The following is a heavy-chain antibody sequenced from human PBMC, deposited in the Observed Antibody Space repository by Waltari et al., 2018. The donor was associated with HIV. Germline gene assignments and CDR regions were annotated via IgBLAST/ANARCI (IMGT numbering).Heavy chain of an antibody. CDR2: ISSNGGST. V-gene: IGHV3-64D*06. J-gene: IGHJ4*02. Sequence: EVQLVESGGGLVQPGGSLRLSCSAPGFTFSSYAMHWVGRAPGKGLEYVSAISSNGGSTYYADSVKGRFTISRDNSKNTLYLQMSSLRAEDTAVYYCAVLGGYSFTGGGYWGQGTLVTVSS. CDR1: GFTFSSYA. D-gene: IGHD5-18*01. CDR3: AVLGGYSFTGGGY.